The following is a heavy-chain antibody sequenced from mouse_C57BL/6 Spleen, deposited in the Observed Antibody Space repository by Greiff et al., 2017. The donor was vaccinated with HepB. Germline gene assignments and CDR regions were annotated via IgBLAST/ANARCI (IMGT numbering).Heavy chain of an antibody. CDR1: GYTFTSYW. D-gene: IGHD3-1*01. V-gene: IGHV1-64*01. Sequence: QVQLQQPGAELVKPGASVKLSCKASGYTFTSYWMHWVKQRPGQGLEWIGMIHPNSGSTNYNEKFKSKATLTVDKSSSTAYMQLSSLTSEDSAVYYCARSGNDYDPMDYWGQGTSVTVSS. J-gene: IGHJ4*01. CDR2: IHPNSGST. CDR3: ARSGNDYDPMDY.